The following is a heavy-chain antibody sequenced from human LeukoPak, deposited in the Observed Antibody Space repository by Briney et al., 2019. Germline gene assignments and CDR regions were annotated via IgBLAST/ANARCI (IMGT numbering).Heavy chain of an antibody. CDR3: ARTGGITSNWFDP. CDR1: GGTFISYA. J-gene: IGHJ5*02. V-gene: IGHV1-69*13. CDR2: IIPIFGTA. D-gene: IGHD3-10*01. Sequence: SVKVSCKASGGTFISYAISWVRQAPGQGLEWMGGIIPIFGTANYAQKFQGRVTITADESTSTAYMELSSLRSEDTAVYYCARTGGITSNWFDPWGQGTLVTVSS.